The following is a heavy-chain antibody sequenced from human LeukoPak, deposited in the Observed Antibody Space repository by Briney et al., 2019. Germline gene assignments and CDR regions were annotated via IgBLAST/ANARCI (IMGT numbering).Heavy chain of an antibody. J-gene: IGHJ5*02. Sequence: ASVKVSCKASGYTFTSYYMHWVRQAPGQGLEWMGIINPSGGSTSYAQKFQGRVTITADKSTSTAYTELSSLRSEDTAVYYCARAFWSGGWFDPWGQGTLVTVSS. D-gene: IGHD3-3*01. CDR3: ARAFWSGGWFDP. V-gene: IGHV1-46*01. CDR1: GYTFTSYY. CDR2: INPSGGST.